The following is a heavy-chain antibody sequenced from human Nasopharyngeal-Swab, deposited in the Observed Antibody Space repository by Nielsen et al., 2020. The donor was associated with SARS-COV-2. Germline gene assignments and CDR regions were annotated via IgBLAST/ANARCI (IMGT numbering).Heavy chain of an antibody. D-gene: IGHD4-17*01. Sequence: GGSLRLSCAASGFTFDDYAMHWVRQAPGKGLEWVSGISWNSGSIGYADSVKGRFTISRDNAKNSLYLQMNSLRAEDTALYYCAKSYPPPLRWGDYVGYFDLWGRGTLVTVSS. CDR1: GFTFDDYA. J-gene: IGHJ2*01. CDR2: ISWNSGSI. V-gene: IGHV3-9*01. CDR3: AKSYPPPLRWGDYVGYFDL.